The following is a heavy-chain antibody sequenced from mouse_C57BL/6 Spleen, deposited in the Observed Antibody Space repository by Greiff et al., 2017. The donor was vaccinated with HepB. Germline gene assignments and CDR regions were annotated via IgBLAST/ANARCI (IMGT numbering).Heavy chain of an antibody. CDR2: ISSGSSTI. D-gene: IGHD1-1*01. V-gene: IGHV5-17*01. Sequence: EVHLVESGGGLVKPGGSLKLSCAASGFTFSDYGMHWVRQAPEKGLEWVAYISSGSSTIYYADTVKGRFTISRDNAKNTLFLQMTSLRSEDTAMYYCANYYGSSLSMDYWGQGTSVTVSS. CDR3: ANYYGSSLSMDY. J-gene: IGHJ4*01. CDR1: GFTFSDYG.